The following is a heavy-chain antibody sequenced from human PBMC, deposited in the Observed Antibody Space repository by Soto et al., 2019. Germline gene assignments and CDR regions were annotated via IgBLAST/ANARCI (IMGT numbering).Heavy chain of an antibody. J-gene: IGHJ3*02. CDR1: GGSISSSSYY. CDR2: IYYSGST. Sequence: QLQLQESGPGLVKPSETLSLTCTVSGGSISSSSYYWGWIRQPPGKGLEWIGSIYYSGSTYYNPSLKSRVTVSVDTSKNQFSLKLSSVPAADTAVYYCARPKLRYFDWLSAPAAFDIWGQGTMVTVSS. V-gene: IGHV4-39*01. D-gene: IGHD3-9*01. CDR3: ARPKLRYFDWLSAPAAFDI.